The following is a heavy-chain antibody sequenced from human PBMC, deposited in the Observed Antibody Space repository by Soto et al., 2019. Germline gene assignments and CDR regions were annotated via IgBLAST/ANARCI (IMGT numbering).Heavy chain of an antibody. Sequence: SETLCLTCTVSGGSISSHYWSWIRQPPGKGLEWLGYIHYSGSTSYNPSLKSRVTISVDTSKNQFSLKLTSVTAADTAVYYCARGLVRGIIISSYFFDYWGQGTLVTVSS. CDR1: GGSISSHY. J-gene: IGHJ4*02. D-gene: IGHD3-10*01. CDR2: IHYSGST. CDR3: ARGLVRGIIISSYFFDY. V-gene: IGHV4-59*11.